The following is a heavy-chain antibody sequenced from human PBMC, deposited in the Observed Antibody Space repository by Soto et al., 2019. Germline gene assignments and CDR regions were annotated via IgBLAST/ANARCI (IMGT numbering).Heavy chain of an antibody. CDR2: ISSGGSTI. CDR3: ARNYVWGSYN. V-gene: IGHV3-11*01. CDR1: GFTFSDYY. Sequence: QVPLVESGGGLVKPGGSLRLSCAVSGFTFSDYYMTWIRQAPGKGLEWVSFISSGGSTISYADSVKGRFTISRDNAKNSLYLQMNSLRAEDTAMYYCARNYVWGSYNWGQGTLVTVTS. J-gene: IGHJ4*02. D-gene: IGHD3-16*01.